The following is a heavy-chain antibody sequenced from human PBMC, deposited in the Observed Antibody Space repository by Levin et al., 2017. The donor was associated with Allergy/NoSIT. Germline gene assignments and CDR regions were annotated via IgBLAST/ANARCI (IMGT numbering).Heavy chain of an antibody. CDR1: GFTFSSYG. J-gene: IGHJ4*02. Sequence: PGGSLRLSCAASGFTFSSYGMHWVRQAPGKGLEWVAVISYDGSNKYYADSVKGRFTISRDNSKNTLYLQMNSLRAEDTAVYYCAKGPPRGPQVAATENFDYWGQGTLVTVSS. CDR2: ISYDGSNK. V-gene: IGHV3-30*18. CDR3: AKGPPRGPQVAATENFDY. D-gene: IGHD2-15*01.